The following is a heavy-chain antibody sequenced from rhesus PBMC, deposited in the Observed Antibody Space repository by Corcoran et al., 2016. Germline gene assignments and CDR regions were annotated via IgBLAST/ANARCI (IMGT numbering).Heavy chain of an antibody. CDR3: ARNCDRYFDV. CDR2: INPDSSTI. J-gene: IGHJ2*01. V-gene: IGHV3-34*01. Sequence: EVKLLQSGGGLVQPGGSLKLSCAASGIEFSRYWMSWVRRAPGKGLEWIGEINPDSSTINYSPSLKDKFLISRDNAKNTLYLQMSRVRSEDTALYYWARNCDRYFDVWGTGTTVTVSS. D-gene: IGHD1-26*01. CDR1: GIEFSRYW.